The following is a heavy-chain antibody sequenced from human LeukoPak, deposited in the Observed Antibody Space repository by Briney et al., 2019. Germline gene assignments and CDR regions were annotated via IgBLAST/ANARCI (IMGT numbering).Heavy chain of an antibody. CDR3: AREGTRYFDWLLHNPNFDY. J-gene: IGHJ4*02. D-gene: IGHD3-9*01. CDR1: GFTFSSYA. CDR2: ISYDGSNK. Sequence: GGSLRLSCAASGFTFSSYAMRWVRQAPDKGLEWVAVISYDGSNKYYADSVKGRFTISRDNSKNTLYLQMNSLRAEDTAVYYCAREGTRYFDWLLHNPNFDYWGQGTLVTVSS. V-gene: IGHV3-30*04.